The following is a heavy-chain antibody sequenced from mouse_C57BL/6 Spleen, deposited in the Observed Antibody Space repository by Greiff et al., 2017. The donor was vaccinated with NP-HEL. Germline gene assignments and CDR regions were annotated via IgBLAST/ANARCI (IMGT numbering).Heavy chain of an antibody. CDR3: ARLGDYDEAWFAY. Sequence: QVQLQQSGAELARPGASVKLSCKASGYTFTSYGISWVKQRTGQGLEWIGEIYPRSGNTYYNEKFKGKATLTADKSSSTAYMELRSLTSEDSAVYFCARLGDYDEAWFAYWGQGTLVTVSA. CDR2: IYPRSGNT. J-gene: IGHJ3*01. V-gene: IGHV1-81*01. D-gene: IGHD2-4*01. CDR1: GYTFTSYG.